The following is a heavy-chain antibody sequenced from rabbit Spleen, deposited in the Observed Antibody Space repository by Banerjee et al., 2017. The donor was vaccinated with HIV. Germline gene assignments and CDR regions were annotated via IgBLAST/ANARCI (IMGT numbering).Heavy chain of an antibody. Sequence: QSLEESGGGLVKPGASLTLTCTASGFSFSSTYYMCWVRQAPGKGPEWIACIYTSSGSTWYASWVNGRFTISKTSSTTVTLQMTSLTAADTATYFCATTYGTSHYYFTRLEFWGPGTLVTVS. J-gene: IGHJ3*01. D-gene: IGHD8-1*01. V-gene: IGHV1S40*01. CDR2: IYTSSGST. CDR3: ATTYGTSHYYFTRLEF. CDR1: GFSFSSTYY.